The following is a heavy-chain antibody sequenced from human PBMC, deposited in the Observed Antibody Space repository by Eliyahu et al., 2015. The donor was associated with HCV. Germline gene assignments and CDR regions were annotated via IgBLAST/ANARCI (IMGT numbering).Heavy chain of an antibody. CDR1: GXAXSDXX. V-gene: IGHV3-48*04. J-gene: IGHJ4*02. CDR3: ARVSGGYCSGGSCYGGNFDY. CDR2: ITGSSHII. Sequence: EVQLVESGGGLVHPGGSLTRSCXASGXAXSDXXFXWVRQAPGKGLXWVSWITGSSHIIYYAESVKGRFTISRDNGKNSLYLQMNSLRAEDTAVYYCARVSGGYCSGGSCYGGNFDYWGQGTLVTVSS. D-gene: IGHD2-15*01.